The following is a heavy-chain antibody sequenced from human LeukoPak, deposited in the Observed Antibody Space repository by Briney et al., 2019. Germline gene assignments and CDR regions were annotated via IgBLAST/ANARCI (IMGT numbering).Heavy chain of an antibody. Sequence: PGGSLRLSCAASGFTFSSYGMHWVRQAPGKGLEGVALIWYDGNNKYYADSVKGRFTISRDNSKNTLYLQLNSLRAEDTAVYYCARQHCSGGDCYFFDWGQGTLVTVSS. D-gene: IGHD2-15*01. CDR2: IWYDGNNK. CDR3: ARQHCSGGDCYFFD. V-gene: IGHV3-33*01. J-gene: IGHJ4*02. CDR1: GFTFSSYG.